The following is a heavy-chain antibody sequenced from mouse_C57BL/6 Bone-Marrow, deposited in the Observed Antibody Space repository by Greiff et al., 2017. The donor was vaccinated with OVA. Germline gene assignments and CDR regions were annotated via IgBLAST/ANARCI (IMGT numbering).Heavy chain of an antibody. Sequence: VKVVESGAELARPGASVKLSCKASGYTFTSYGISWVKQRTGQGLEWIGEIYPRSGNTYYNEKFKGKATLTADKSSSTAYMELRSLTSEDSAVYFCRYDSWLAYWGQGTLVTVSA. D-gene: IGHD2-12*01. CDR3: RYDSWLAY. CDR2: IYPRSGNT. J-gene: IGHJ3*01. CDR1: GYTFTSYG. V-gene: IGHV1-81*01.